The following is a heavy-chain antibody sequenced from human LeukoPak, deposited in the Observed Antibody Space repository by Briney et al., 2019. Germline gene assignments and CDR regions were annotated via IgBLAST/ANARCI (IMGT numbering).Heavy chain of an antibody. D-gene: IGHD6-6*01. CDR1: GYSFTSYW. Sequence: GESLKISCKGSGYSFTSYWIGWVRQMPGKGLEWMGIIYPGDSDTRYNPSFQGQVTTSADKSISPAYLQWSSLKASDTAMYYCARSAARPLNWFDPWGQGTLVTVSS. V-gene: IGHV5-51*01. J-gene: IGHJ5*02. CDR2: IYPGDSDT. CDR3: ARSAARPLNWFDP.